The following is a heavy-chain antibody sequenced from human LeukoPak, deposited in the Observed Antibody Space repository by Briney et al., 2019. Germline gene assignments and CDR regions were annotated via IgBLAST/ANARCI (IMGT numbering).Heavy chain of an antibody. CDR2: ISGSGGST. CDR3: AKGGWSGELFLFDY. V-gene: IGHV3-23*01. D-gene: IGHD3-10*01. J-gene: IGHJ4*02. Sequence: GGSLRLSCAASGFSFSSHAMSWVRQAPGKGLEWVSGISGSGGSTYYADSVKGRFTISRDNSKNTLYLQMNGLRAEDTALYYCAKGGWSGELFLFDYWGQGTLVTVSS. CDR1: GFSFSSHA.